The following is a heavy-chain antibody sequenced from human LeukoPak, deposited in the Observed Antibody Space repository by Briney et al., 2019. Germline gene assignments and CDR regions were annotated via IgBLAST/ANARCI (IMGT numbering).Heavy chain of an antibody. CDR2: IYYSGST. CDR1: GGSISSYY. D-gene: IGHD3-10*01. V-gene: IGHV4-59*01. Sequence: SQTLSLTCTVSGGSISSYYWSWIRQPPGKGLEWIGYIYYSGSTNYTPSLKSRVTISVDTSKNQFSLKLSSVTAADTAVYYCASPGGSGSYEFDYWGQGTLVTVSS. J-gene: IGHJ4*02. CDR3: ASPGGSGSYEFDY.